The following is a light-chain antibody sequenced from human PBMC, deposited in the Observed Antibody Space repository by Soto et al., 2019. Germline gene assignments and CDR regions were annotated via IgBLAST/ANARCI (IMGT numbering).Light chain of an antibody. CDR2: AAS. CDR1: QSISNY. V-gene: IGKV1-39*01. J-gene: IGKJ1*01. CDR3: QQSDTTPWT. Sequence: DIQMTQSPSSLSASVGDRVTILCRASQSISNYLNWYQQKPGKAPKLLIYAASSLQSGVPPRFSCSGSGTEFTLTISSLQPEDFATYYCQQSDTTPWTFGQGTRVEIK.